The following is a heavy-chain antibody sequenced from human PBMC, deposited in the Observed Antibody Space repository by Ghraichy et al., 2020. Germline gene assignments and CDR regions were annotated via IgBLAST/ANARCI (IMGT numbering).Heavy chain of an antibody. CDR2: INYNGGGA. D-gene: IGHD3-22*01. CDR3: ARRSGYYKDDAFDI. Sequence: GSLRLSCASSDFTFSNHAMGWVRQAPGKGLEWVSSINYNGGGAYYAESVKGRFTISRDNSKNTLYLQMNSLRAEDTAIYYCARRSGYYKDDAFDIWGQGTMVTVSS. J-gene: IGHJ3*02. CDR1: DFTFSNHA. V-gene: IGHV3-23*01.